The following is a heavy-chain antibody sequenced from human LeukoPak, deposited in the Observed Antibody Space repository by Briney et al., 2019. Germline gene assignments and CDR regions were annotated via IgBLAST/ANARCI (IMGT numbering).Heavy chain of an antibody. CDR3: ARGYYYDSSIDY. D-gene: IGHD3-22*01. CDR1: GGSITSGNYY. V-gene: IGHV4-30-4*08. CDR2: IYYSGST. Sequence: SETLSLTCTVSGGSITSGNYYWSWIRQHPGKGLEWIGYIYYSGSTYYNPSLKSRVSISVDTSQSQFSLKLSSVTAADTAVYYCARGYYYDSSIDYWGQGTLVTVSS. J-gene: IGHJ4*02.